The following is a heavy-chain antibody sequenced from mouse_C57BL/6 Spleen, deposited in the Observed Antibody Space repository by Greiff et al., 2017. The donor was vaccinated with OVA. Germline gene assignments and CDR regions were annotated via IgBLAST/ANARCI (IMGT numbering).Heavy chain of an antibody. D-gene: IGHD2-4*01. J-gene: IGHJ3*01. Sequence: QVQLQQPGTELVKPGASVKLSCKASGYTFTSYWMHWVKQRPGQGLEWIGNINPSNGGTNYNEKFKSKATLTVDKSSSTAYMQLSSLTSEDSAVDYCASYDYDGAGFAYWGQGTLVTVSA. CDR3: ASYDYDGAGFAY. CDR2: INPSNGGT. CDR1: GYTFTSYW. V-gene: IGHV1-53*01.